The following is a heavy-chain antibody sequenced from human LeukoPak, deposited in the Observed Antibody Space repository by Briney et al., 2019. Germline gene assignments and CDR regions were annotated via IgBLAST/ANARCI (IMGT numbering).Heavy chain of an antibody. CDR1: GGTFSSYA. CDR2: IIPIFGTA. V-gene: IGHV1-69*05. D-gene: IGHD5-24*01. Sequence: SVKVSCKASGGTFSSYAISWVRQAPGQGLEWMGRIIPIFGTANYAQKFQGRVTITTDESTSTAYMELSSLRSEDTAVYYCARGGWLQLCYFDYWGQGTLVTVSS. CDR3: ARGGWLQLCYFDY. J-gene: IGHJ4*02.